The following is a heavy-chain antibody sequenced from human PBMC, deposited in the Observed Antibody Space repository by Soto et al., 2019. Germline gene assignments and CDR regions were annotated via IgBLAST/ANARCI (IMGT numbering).Heavy chain of an antibody. Sequence: QVQLVQSGAEVKKPGSSVKVSCKASGGTFSSYAISWVRQAPGQGLEWMGGIIPIFGTANYAQKFQGRVTITEEESTRTAYMEVGSLRSGGTAVYFCASGDTAMVRGWFDPWGQGTLVTVSS. J-gene: IGHJ5*02. CDR1: GGTFSSYA. CDR3: ASGDTAMVRGWFDP. D-gene: IGHD5-18*01. CDR2: IIPIFGTA. V-gene: IGHV1-69*12.